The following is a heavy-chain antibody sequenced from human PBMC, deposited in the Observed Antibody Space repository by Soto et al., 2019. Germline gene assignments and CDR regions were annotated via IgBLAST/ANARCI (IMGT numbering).Heavy chain of an antibody. Sequence: EVQLVESGGGLVKPGGSLRLSCAASGFSFSSYSMNWVRQAPGKGLEWVASISSSRSYIYYADSVKGRFTIARDNAKNSLYLQRNSLRAEDTAVYYCARDYCSSTSCYYPWGQGALVTVSS. CDR3: ARDYCSSTSCYYP. J-gene: IGHJ5*02. CDR1: GFSFSSYS. V-gene: IGHV3-21*01. CDR2: ISSSRSYI. D-gene: IGHD2-2*01.